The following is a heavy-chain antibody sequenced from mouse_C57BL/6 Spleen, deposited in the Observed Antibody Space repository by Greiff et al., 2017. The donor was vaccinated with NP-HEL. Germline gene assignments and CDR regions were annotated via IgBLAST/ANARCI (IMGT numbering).Heavy chain of an antibody. Sequence: QVQLQQPGAELVKPGASVKLSCKASGYTFTSYWMHWVKQRPGQGLEWIGMIHPNSGSTNYNEKFKSKATLTVDKSSSTAYMQLSSLTSEDSAVYYCARGYEYDDAMDYWGQGTSVTVSS. CDR2: IHPNSGST. CDR3: ARGYEYDDAMDY. CDR1: GYTFTSYW. D-gene: IGHD2-4*01. J-gene: IGHJ4*01. V-gene: IGHV1-64*01.